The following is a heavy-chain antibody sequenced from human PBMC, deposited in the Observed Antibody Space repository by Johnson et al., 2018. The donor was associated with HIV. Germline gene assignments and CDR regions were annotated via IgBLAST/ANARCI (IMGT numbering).Heavy chain of an antibody. CDR1: GFTVSSNY. J-gene: IGHJ3*02. CDR3: AKDAYCSGGRCDGFGAFDI. V-gene: IGHV3-23*04. Sequence: VQLVESGGGLVQPGGSLRLSCAASGFTVSSNYMNWVRQAPGKGLEWVSTIIGSGGSTYYAESVKGRFTISRDNSKNTVYLQMNSLRAEDTAVFYCAKDAYCSGGRCDGFGAFDIWGQGTMVTVSS. CDR2: IIGSGGST. D-gene: IGHD2-15*01.